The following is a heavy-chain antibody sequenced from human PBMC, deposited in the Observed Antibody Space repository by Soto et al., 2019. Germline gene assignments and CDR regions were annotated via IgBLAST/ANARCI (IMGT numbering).Heavy chain of an antibody. CDR2: ISGSGGST. CDR1: GFTFSSYA. J-gene: IGHJ3*02. CDR3: AKTDIVLMVYAPWGAFDI. Sequence: EVQLLESGGGLVQPGGSLRLSCAASGFTFSSYAMSWVRQAPGKGLEWVSAISGSGGSTYYADSVKGRFTISRDNSKNTLYLQMNSLRAEDTAVYYCAKTDIVLMVYAPWGAFDIWGQGTMVTVSS. D-gene: IGHD2-8*01. V-gene: IGHV3-23*01.